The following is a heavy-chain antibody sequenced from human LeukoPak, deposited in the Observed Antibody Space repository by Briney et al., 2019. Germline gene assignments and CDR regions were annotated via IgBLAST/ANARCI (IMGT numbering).Heavy chain of an antibody. CDR3: ARVGYYGSGPEGLFDP. D-gene: IGHD3-10*01. CDR2: IYYSGST. CDR1: GGSISSHY. V-gene: IGHV4-59*08. J-gene: IGHJ5*02. Sequence: SETLSLTCTVSGGSISSHYWSWIRQPPGKGLEWIGYIYYSGSTYYNPSLKSRVTISVDTSKNQFSLKLSSVTAADTAVYYCARVGYYGSGPEGLFDPWGQGTLVTVSS.